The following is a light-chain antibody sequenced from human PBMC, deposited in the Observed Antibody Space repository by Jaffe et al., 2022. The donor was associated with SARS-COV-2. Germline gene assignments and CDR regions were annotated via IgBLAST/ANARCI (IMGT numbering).Light chain of an antibody. CDR3: SSYTSSSTLV. Sequence: QSALTQPASVSGSPGQSITISCTGTSSDVGGYNYVSWYQQHPGKAPKLMIYEVSNRPSGVPDRFSGSKSDNTASLTISGLQAEDEADYYCSSYTSSSTLVFGGGTKLTVL. CDR1: SSDVGGYNY. V-gene: IGLV2-14*01. CDR2: EVS. J-gene: IGLJ2*01.